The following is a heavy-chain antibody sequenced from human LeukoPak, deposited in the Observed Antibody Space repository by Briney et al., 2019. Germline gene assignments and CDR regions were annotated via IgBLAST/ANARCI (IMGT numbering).Heavy chain of an antibody. CDR1: GGSISSYY. D-gene: IGHD6-19*01. CDR3: ARALYSSGWYRGEYYFDY. Sequence: PSETLSLTCTVPGGSISSYYWSWIRQPPGKGLEWIGYIYYSGSTNYIPSLKSRVTISVDTSKNQFSLKLSSVTAADTAVYYCARALYSSGWYRGEYYFDYWGQGTLVTVSS. V-gene: IGHV4-59*01. J-gene: IGHJ4*02. CDR2: IYYSGST.